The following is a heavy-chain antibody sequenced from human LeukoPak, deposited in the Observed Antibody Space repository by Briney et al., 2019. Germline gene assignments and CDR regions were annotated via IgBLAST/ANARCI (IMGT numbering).Heavy chain of an antibody. CDR2: VSYDGSKK. J-gene: IGHJ4*02. V-gene: IGHV3-30-3*01. CDR1: GFTFSNFP. Sequence: PGGSLRLSCAASGFTFSNFPMHWVRQAPGKGLEWVAVVSYDGSKKYYADSVKGRFTISRDNSKNTLYLQMNSLRAEDTAVYYCALSYYDFWNYFDYWGQGTLVTVSS. D-gene: IGHD3-3*01. CDR3: ALSYYDFWNYFDY.